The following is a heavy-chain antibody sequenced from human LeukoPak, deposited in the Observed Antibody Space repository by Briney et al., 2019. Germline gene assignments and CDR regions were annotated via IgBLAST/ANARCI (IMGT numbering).Heavy chain of an antibody. CDR2: ISSSGSYI. D-gene: IGHD1-26*01. J-gene: IGHJ4*02. Sequence: GGSLRLSCAASGFTFSSYSMNWVRQPPGKGLEWVSSISSSGSYIYYADSVKGRFTISRDNAKNSLYLQMNSLRAEDTAVYYCARGELSGSYYGDYWGQGTLATVSS. V-gene: IGHV3-21*01. CDR3: ARGELSGSYYGDY. CDR1: GFTFSSYS.